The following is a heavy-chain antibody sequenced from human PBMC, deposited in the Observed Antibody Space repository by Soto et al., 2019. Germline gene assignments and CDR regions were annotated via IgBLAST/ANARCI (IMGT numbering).Heavy chain of an antibody. V-gene: IGHV1-3*01. D-gene: IGHD6-19*01. CDR3: ARDRSPDTGYSSGWEN. J-gene: IGHJ4*02. Sequence: ASVKVSCKASGYTFTSYAMHWVRQAPGQRLEWMGWINAGNGNTKYSQKFQGRVTITRDTSASTAYMELSSLRSEDTAVYYCARDRSPDTGYSSGWENWGQGTLVTVSS. CDR1: GYTFTSYA. CDR2: INAGNGNT.